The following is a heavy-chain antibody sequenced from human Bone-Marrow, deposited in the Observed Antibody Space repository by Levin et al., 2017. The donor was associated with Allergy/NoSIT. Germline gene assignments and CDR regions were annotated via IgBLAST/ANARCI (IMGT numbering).Heavy chain of an antibody. CDR3: ARTPLRIVVVPAATPHFDY. CDR2: INSDGSAT. D-gene: IGHD2-2*02. J-gene: IGHJ4*02. CDR1: GFTFSSYW. V-gene: IGHV3-74*01. Sequence: RAGGSLRLSCAASGFTFSSYWMHWVRQAPGKGLVWVSRINSDGSATSYADSVKGRFTISRDNAKNTLYLQMNSLRAEDTAVYYCARTPLRIVVVPAATPHFDYWGQGTLVTVSS.